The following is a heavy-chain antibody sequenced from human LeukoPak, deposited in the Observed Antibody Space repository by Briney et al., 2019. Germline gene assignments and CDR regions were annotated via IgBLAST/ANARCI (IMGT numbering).Heavy chain of an antibody. CDR1: GGHIDSFF. D-gene: IGHD6-19*01. CDR3: ASGAGWLIDY. J-gene: IGHJ4*01. Sequence: SETLSLTCTVSGGHIDSFFWNWIRQPPGKGLVWIGYIDNSGSTRYSPSLKSRITMSRDTSKKQFSLKLTSVTAADTAMYYCASGAGWLIDYWGQGTLVSVSS. V-gene: IGHV4-4*08. CDR2: IDNSGST.